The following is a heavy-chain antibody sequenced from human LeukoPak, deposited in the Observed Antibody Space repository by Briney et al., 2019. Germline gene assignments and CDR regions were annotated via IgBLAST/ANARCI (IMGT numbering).Heavy chain of an antibody. V-gene: IGHV3-69-1*01. Sequence: GGSLRLSCTASGFTFSDYSVNWVRQAPGKGLEWVSCITGISDIYYADSVKGRFTISRDNAKNTLYLQMNSLRAEDTAVYFCARSNNWNYSSGFDYWGQGTLVTVSS. CDR2: ITGISDI. J-gene: IGHJ4*02. CDR3: ARSNNWNYSSGFDY. CDR1: GFTFSDYS. D-gene: IGHD1-7*01.